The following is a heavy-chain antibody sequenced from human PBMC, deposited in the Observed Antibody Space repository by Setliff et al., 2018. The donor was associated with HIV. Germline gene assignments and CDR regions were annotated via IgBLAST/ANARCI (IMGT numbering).Heavy chain of an antibody. Sequence: GSLRLSCTTSGFTFGDYGMNWVRQAPGKGLEWVSYMTASGSKIYYADSVKGRFTISRDNAKNSLYLQMNSLRADDTAIYYCARDDPAGGIDYWGQGTLVTVSS. D-gene: IGHD1-26*01. CDR3: ARDDPAGGIDY. CDR1: GFTFGDYG. V-gene: IGHV3-48*03. CDR2: MTASGSKI. J-gene: IGHJ4*02.